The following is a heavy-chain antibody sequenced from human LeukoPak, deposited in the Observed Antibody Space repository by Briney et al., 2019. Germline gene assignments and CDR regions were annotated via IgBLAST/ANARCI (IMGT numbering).Heavy chain of an antibody. V-gene: IGHV4-39*07. CDR1: GDSFSSSTYY. D-gene: IGHD6-13*01. CDR3: ARTGGPTYSSSWFF. J-gene: IGHJ3*01. Sequence: SETLSLTCTVSGDSFSSSTYYWGWLRQPPGRGLEWIGSLYSSGSTYNNPSLKSRVTITVDTSKNQFSLKLSSVTAADTAVYYCARTGGPTYSSSWFFWGQGTVVTVSS. CDR2: LYSSGST.